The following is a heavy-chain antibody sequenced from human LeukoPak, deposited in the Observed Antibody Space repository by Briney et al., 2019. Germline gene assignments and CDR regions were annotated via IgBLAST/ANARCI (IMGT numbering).Heavy chain of an antibody. CDR2: IYFSGST. Sequence: PSETLSLTCTVSGDSIITGYYWSWIRQHPGKGLEWIGYIYFSGSTYYNPSLKSRLTISIDTSKNQFSLKLNSVTAADTAVYYCARSGGLGSYLREGGPVDHWGQGILVTVSS. V-gene: IGHV4-31*03. CDR3: ARSGGLGSYLREGGPVDH. D-gene: IGHD3-10*01. CDR1: GDSIITGYY. J-gene: IGHJ4*02.